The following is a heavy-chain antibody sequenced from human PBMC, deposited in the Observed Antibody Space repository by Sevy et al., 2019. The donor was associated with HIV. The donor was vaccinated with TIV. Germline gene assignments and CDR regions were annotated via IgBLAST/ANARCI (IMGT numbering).Heavy chain of an antibody. J-gene: IGHJ4*02. CDR2: IYYSGST. V-gene: IGHV4-31*03. CDR1: GGSISSGGYY. CDR3: ARTSDTAMIFDY. Sequence: SETLSLTCTVSGGSISSGGYYWSWIRQHPGKGLEWIGYIYYSGSTYYNPSLKSRVTISVDTSKNQFSLKLGSVTAADTAVYYCARTSDTAMIFDYWGQGTLVTVSS. D-gene: IGHD5-18*01.